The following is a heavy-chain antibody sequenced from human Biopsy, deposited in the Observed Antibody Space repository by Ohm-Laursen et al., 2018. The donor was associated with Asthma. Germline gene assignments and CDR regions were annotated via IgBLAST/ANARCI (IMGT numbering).Heavy chain of an antibody. J-gene: IGHJ6*02. Sequence: GASVKVSCKASGDSFSNYAISWVRQAPGQGLEWMGGIIPIFGTSNYAQKFQGRVTFTADESTSSAYMELSSLRSEDSAVYYCAREVSTVDYGYYHFAMDVWGQGTTVTVSS. CDR2: IIPIFGTS. D-gene: IGHD4-17*01. V-gene: IGHV1-69*13. CDR3: AREVSTVDYGYYHFAMDV. CDR1: GDSFSNYA.